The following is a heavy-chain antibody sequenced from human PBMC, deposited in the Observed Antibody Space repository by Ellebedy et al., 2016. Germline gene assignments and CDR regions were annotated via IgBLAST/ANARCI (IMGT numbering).Heavy chain of an antibody. V-gene: IGHV3-9*01. CDR1: GFTFDDYA. J-gene: IGHJ3*02. CDR2: ISWNSGSI. CDR3: AKDADDAFDI. Sequence: GGSLRLXXAASGFTFDDYAMHWVRQAPGKGLEWVSGISWNSGSIGYADSVKGRFTISRDNAKNSLYLQMNSLRAEDTALYYCAKDADDAFDIWGQGTMVTVSS.